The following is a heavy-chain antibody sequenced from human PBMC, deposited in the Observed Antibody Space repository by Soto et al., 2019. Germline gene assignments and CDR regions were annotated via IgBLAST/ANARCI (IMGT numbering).Heavy chain of an antibody. J-gene: IGHJ2*01. CDR1: GDSIGNFY. V-gene: IGHV4-4*07. CDR2: LSASGRT. Sequence: LSLTCAISGDSIGNFYWSWIRRPAGKGLESLGRLSASGRTNYSPSLQSRVTMSLDRSKNRFSLRLTSVSAADTAVYFCARGMGRYFDLWGRGTLVTVSS. CDR3: ARGMGRYFDL. D-gene: IGHD2-8*01.